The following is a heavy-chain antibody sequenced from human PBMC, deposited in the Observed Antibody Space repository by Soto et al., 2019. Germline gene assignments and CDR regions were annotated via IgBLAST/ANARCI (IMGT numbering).Heavy chain of an antibody. V-gene: IGHV3-30-3*01. Sequence: GGSLRLSCAASGFTFSSYAMHWVRQAPGKGLEWVAVISYDGSNKYYADSVKGRFTISRDNSKNTLYLQMNSLRAEDTAVYYCARGWYYYDSSGPGEVDAFDIWGQGTMVTVSS. CDR2: ISYDGSNK. CDR1: GFTFSSYA. CDR3: ARGWYYYDSSGPGEVDAFDI. J-gene: IGHJ3*02. D-gene: IGHD3-22*01.